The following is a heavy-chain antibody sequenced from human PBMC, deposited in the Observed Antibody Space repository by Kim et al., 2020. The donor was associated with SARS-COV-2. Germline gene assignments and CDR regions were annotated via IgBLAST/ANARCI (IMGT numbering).Heavy chain of an antibody. V-gene: IGHV3-49*03. CDR3: TREILDFWRNNWFDP. CDR1: GFTFGDYA. Sequence: GGSLRLSCTASGFTFGDYAMSWFRQAPGKGLEWVGLIRSKGYGGTTEYAASVKGRFTISRDDSKSIAYMQMNSLKTEDTAVDYCTREILDFWRNNWFDPWGQGTLVTVSS. D-gene: IGHD3-3*01. CDR2: IRSKGYGGTT. J-gene: IGHJ5*02.